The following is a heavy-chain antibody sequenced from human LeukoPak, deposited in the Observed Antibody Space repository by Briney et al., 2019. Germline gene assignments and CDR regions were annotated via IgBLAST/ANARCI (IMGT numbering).Heavy chain of an antibody. CDR3: ATFGVQGY. J-gene: IGHJ4*02. Sequence: GRSLRLSCAASGFTFSSYAMHWVRQAPGKGLEWVAVISYDGSNKYYADSVKGRFTISRDNSKNTLYLQMNSLRAEDTAVYYCATFGVQGYWGQGTLVTVSS. CDR2: ISYDGSNK. V-gene: IGHV3-30-3*01. D-gene: IGHD3-10*01. CDR1: GFTFSSYA.